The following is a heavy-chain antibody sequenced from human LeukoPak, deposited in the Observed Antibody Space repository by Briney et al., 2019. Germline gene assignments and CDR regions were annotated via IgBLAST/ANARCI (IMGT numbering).Heavy chain of an antibody. D-gene: IGHD6-13*01. J-gene: IGHJ4*02. CDR3: ARHLAAAGFGY. CDR2: IYYSGST. CDR1: GGSISSYY. V-gene: IGHV4-59*08. Sequence: SETLSLTCTVSGGSISSYYWSWIRQPPGKGLEWIGYIYYSGSTNYNPSLKSRVTISVDTSKNQFSLKLSSVTAADTAVYYCARHLAAAGFGYWGQGTLVTVSS.